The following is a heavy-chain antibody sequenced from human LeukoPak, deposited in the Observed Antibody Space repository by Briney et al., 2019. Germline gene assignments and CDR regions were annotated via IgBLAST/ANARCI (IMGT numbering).Heavy chain of an antibody. CDR3: AKGAGVNYYYYMDV. CDR2: IKQDGSEK. V-gene: IGHV3-7*03. D-gene: IGHD2-8*01. J-gene: IGHJ6*03. CDR1: GFTFSSYW. Sequence: GGSLRLSCAASGFTFSSYWMSWVRQAPGKGLEWVANIKQDGSEKYYVDSVKGRFTISRDNAKNSLYLQMNSLRAEDMALCYCAKGAGVNYYYYMDVWGKGTTVTVSS.